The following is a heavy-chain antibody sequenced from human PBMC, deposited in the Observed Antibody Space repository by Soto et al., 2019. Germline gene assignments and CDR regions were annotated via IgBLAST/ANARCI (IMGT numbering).Heavy chain of an antibody. CDR3: ARDCTNGVCYGAFDI. V-gene: IGHV1-3*01. CDR2: INAGNGNT. Sequence: ASVKVSCKASGYTFTSYAMHWVRQAPGQRLEWMGWINAGNGNTKYSQKFQGRVTITRDTSASTAYMELSSLRSEDTVVYYCARDCTNGVCYGAFDIWGQGTMVTVSS. J-gene: IGHJ3*02. D-gene: IGHD2-8*01. CDR1: GYTFTSYA.